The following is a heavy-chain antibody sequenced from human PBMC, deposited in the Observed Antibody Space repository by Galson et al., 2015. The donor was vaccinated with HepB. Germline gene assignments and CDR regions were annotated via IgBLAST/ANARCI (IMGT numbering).Heavy chain of an antibody. CDR1: GYTFNSYG. Sequence: SVKVSCKASGYTFNSYGISWVRQAPGQGLEWMGWISAYNGNTNYAQKLQGRVTMTTDTSTSTANMELRSLRSDDTAVYYCARGESGVWRWLQFDYWGQGTLVTVSS. CDR2: ISAYNGNT. J-gene: IGHJ4*02. V-gene: IGHV1-18*04. CDR3: ARGESGVWRWLQFDY. D-gene: IGHD5-24*01.